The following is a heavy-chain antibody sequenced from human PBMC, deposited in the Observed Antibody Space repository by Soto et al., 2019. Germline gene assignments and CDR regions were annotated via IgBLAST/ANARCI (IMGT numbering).Heavy chain of an antibody. D-gene: IGHD3-10*01. CDR1: GGSISSYY. J-gene: IGHJ6*02. V-gene: IGHV4-59*01. CDR3: ARGSTMVRGAIHGMDV. Sequence: QVQLQESGPGLVKPSETLSLTCTVSGGSISSYYWSWIRQPPGKGLEWIGCIYYSGSTNYNPSLKSRVTISVDTSKNQFSLKLSSVAAADTAVYYCARGSTMVRGAIHGMDVWGQGTTVTVSS. CDR2: IYYSGST.